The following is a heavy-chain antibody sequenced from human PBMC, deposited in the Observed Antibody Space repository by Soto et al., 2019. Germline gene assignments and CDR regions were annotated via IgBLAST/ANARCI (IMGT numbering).Heavy chain of an antibody. Sequence: QVQLVQSGAEVKKPGASVKVSCKASGYTFTGYYMHWVRQAPGQGLEWMGWINPNSGGTNYAQKFQGWVTMTRDTSISTAYMELSRLRSDDTAVYYCARGELGSGYSGYDYYYYYYMDVWGKGTTVTVSS. CDR3: ARGELGSGYSGYDYYYYYYMDV. D-gene: IGHD5-12*01. CDR1: GYTFTGYY. V-gene: IGHV1-2*04. J-gene: IGHJ6*03. CDR2: INPNSGGT.